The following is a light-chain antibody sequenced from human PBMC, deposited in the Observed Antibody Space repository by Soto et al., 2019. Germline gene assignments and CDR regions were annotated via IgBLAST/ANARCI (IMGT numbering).Light chain of an antibody. V-gene: IGLV1-40*01. Sequence: QAVVTQTPSVSGAPGQRITMSCTGSSSNIVAGYDVHWYQQLPGAAPRLLIYADNNRPSGVPDRFSASNSGTSASLAITGLQGEDEAVYYCQSYDTSLSGVIFGAGTKVTVL. CDR1: SSNIVAGYD. J-gene: IGLJ2*01. CDR3: QSYDTSLSGVI. CDR2: ADN.